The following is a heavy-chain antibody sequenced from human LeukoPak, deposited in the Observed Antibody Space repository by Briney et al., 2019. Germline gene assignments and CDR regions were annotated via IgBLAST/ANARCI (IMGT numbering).Heavy chain of an antibody. CDR1: GYTFTGYY. J-gene: IGHJ6*02. CDR2: INPNSGGT. V-gene: IGHV1-2*06. D-gene: IGHD6-13*01. CDR3: ARDKQLAPYGMDV. Sequence: GASVKVSCKASGYTFTGYYMHWVRQAPGQGLEWMGRINPNSGGTNYAQKFQGRVTMTRDTSISTAYMELSRLRSDDTAVYYCARDKQLAPYGMDVWGQGTTVTVSS.